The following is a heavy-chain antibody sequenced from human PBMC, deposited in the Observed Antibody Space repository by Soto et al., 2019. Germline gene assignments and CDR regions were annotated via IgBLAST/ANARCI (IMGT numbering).Heavy chain of an antibody. CDR1: GGSISSGGYY. CDR3: ARVPHDDYGDPRFDP. V-gene: IGHV4-31*03. CDR2: IYYSGST. J-gene: IGHJ5*02. Sequence: QVQLQESGPGLVKPSQTLSLTCTVSGGSISSGGYYWSWIRQHPGKGLEWIGYIYYSGSTYYNPSRKSRGTISVDTSKNQFSLKLSSVTAADTAVYYCARVPHDDYGDPRFDPWGQGTLVTVSS. D-gene: IGHD4-17*01.